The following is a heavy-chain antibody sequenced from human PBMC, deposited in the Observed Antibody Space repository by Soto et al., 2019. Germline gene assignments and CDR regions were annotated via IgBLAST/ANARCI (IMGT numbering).Heavy chain of an antibody. J-gene: IGHJ5*02. CDR1: GFTSSSYS. CDR3: ARGPPSWFDP. Sequence: GGSLRLSCAASGFTSSSYSMNWVRQAPGKGLEWVSSISSSSSYIYYADSVKGRFTISRDNAKNSLYLQMNSLRAEDTAVYYCARGPPSWFDPWGQGTLVTVSS. CDR2: ISSSSSYI. V-gene: IGHV3-21*01.